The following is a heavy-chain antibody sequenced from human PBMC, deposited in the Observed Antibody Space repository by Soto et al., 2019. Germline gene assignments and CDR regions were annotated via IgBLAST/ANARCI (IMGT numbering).Heavy chain of an antibody. CDR3: AKGRRQWLVTSDFNY. D-gene: IGHD6-19*01. Sequence: VQLVESGGGVVQPGRSLRLSCAASGFTFSDYAMHWVRQAPGKGLEWVAVVSHDGRNTHYADSVKGRFTISRDSSKNTVSLEMTSLRAEDTAVFYCAKGRRQWLVTSDFNYWGQGALVTVSS. CDR2: VSHDGRNT. CDR1: GFTFSDYA. V-gene: IGHV3-30*18. J-gene: IGHJ4*02.